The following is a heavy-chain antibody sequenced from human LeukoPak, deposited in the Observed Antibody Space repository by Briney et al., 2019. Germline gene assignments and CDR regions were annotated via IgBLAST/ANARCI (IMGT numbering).Heavy chain of an antibody. CDR2: IYPGDSET. J-gene: IGHJ4*02. D-gene: IGHD3-10*01. V-gene: IGHV5-51*01. Sequence: GESLKISCKGSAYSFTSYWIGWVRQMPGKGLEWMGIIYPGDSETRYSPSFQGQVTISADKSISTAHLQWSSLKASDTAMYYCARHSITMVRGVIIRTQPFDYWGQGTLVTVSS. CDR3: ARHSITMVRGVIIRTQPFDY. CDR1: AYSFTSYW.